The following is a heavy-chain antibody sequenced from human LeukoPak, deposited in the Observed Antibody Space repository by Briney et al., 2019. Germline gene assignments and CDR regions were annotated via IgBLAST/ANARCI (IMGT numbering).Heavy chain of an antibody. CDR2: INPSGGST. V-gene: IGHV1-46*01. J-gene: IGHJ3*02. CDR1: GYTFTSYY. Sequence: ASVTVSCKASGYTFTSYYMYWVRQAPGQGLEWMGIINPSGGSTSYAQKFQGRVTMTRDTSTSTVYMELSSLRSEDTAVYYCARDRATSYYYDSSGPEAFDIWGQGTMVTVSS. D-gene: IGHD3-22*01. CDR3: ARDRATSYYYDSSGPEAFDI.